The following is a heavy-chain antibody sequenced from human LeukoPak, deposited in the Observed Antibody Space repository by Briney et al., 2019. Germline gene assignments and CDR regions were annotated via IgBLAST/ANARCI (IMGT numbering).Heavy chain of an antibody. V-gene: IGHV1-2*06. CDR3: ARAKPIVTTPYYFDY. D-gene: IGHD5-12*01. J-gene: IGHJ4*02. CDR2: INPNSGGT. CDR1: GSTFTGYY. Sequence: ATSVKVSCKASGSTFTGYYMNWVQQAPGQGLEWIGRINPNSGGTNYAQKFQGRVTMTRDTSISTAYMELSRLRSDDTAVYYCARAKPIVTTPYYFDYWGQGTLVTVSS.